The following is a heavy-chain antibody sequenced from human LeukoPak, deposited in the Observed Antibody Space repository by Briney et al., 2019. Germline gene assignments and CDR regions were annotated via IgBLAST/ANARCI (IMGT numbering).Heavy chain of an antibody. J-gene: IGHJ4*02. V-gene: IGHV3-9*01. CDR1: GFTFDDYA. CDR2: ISWNSGSI. Sequence: PGGSLRLSCAASGFTFDDYAMHWVRQAPGKGLEWVSGISWNSGSIGYADSVKGRFTISRDNSKNTLFLQMNSLRAEDTAVYYCAKGGGRYYDSSGYFGYWGQGTLVTVSS. D-gene: IGHD3-22*01. CDR3: AKGGGRYYDSSGYFGY.